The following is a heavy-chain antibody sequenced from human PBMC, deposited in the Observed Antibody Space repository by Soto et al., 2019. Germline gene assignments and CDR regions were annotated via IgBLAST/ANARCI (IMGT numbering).Heavy chain of an antibody. CDR1: GFTFSSYW. CDR2: IKQDGSEK. D-gene: IGHD3-3*01. V-gene: IGHV3-7*01. Sequence: PGGSLRLSCAASGFTFSSYWMSWVRQAPGKGLEWVANIKQDGSEKYYVDSVKGRFTISRDNAKNSLYLQMNSLRAEDTAVYYCARENDYDFWSVYYPHGYWYFDLWGRGTLVTVSS. CDR3: ARENDYDFWSVYYPHGYWYFDL. J-gene: IGHJ2*01.